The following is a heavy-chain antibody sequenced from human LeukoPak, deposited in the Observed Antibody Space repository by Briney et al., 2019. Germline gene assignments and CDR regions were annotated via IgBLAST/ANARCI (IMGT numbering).Heavy chain of an antibody. CDR2: ISYDGSNK. D-gene: IGHD4-17*01. V-gene: IGHV3-30*18. CDR3: AKDRTYDYGTYDAFDI. J-gene: IGHJ3*02. Sequence: GGSLRLSCAASGFTFDSYGMHWVRQAPGKGLEWVAVISYDGSNKYYVDSVKGRFTISRDDSKNTLYLQMNSLRPEDTAVYYCAKDRTYDYGTYDAFDIWGPGTMVTVSS. CDR1: GFTFDSYG.